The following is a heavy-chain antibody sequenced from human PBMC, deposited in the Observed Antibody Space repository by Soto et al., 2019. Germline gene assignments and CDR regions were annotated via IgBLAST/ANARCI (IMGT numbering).Heavy chain of an antibody. CDR1: GFTFSSYS. D-gene: IGHD6-19*01. V-gene: IGHV3-21*01. CDR3: AREAGYSSGWYDPHDAFDI. CDR2: ISSSSSYI. Sequence: GSLRLSCAASGFTFSSYSMNWVRQAPGKGLEWVSSISSSSSYIYYADSVKGRFTISRDNAKNSLYLQMNSLRAEDTAVYYCAREAGYSSGWYDPHDAFDIWGQGTMVTVSS. J-gene: IGHJ3*02.